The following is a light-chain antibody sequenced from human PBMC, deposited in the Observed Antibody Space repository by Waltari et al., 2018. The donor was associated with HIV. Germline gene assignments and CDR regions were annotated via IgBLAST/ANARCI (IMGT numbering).Light chain of an antibody. Sequence: ETMMTQSTATLSVSPGERATLSCRASQSVSSNLAWYQQKPGQAPRLLIYGASTRATAIPARVSGSGSGTDFTLTISSLQSEDIAIYYCQQYNNWPQTFGQGTKVEIK. CDR1: QSVSSN. CDR3: QQYNNWPQT. J-gene: IGKJ1*01. CDR2: GAS. V-gene: IGKV3-15*01.